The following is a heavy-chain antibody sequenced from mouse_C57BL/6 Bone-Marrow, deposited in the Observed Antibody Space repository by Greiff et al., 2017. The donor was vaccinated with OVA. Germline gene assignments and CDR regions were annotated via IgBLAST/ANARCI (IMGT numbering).Heavy chain of an antibody. D-gene: IGHD2-3*01. CDR3: TLYDGYYSFAY. V-gene: IGHV14-4*01. CDR1: GFNIKDDY. CDR2: IDPENGDT. J-gene: IGHJ3*01. Sequence: VQLKESGAELVRPGASVKLSCTASGFNIKDDYMHWVKQRPEQGLEWIGWIDPENGDTEYASKFKGKATITADTSSNPAYLQLSSLTSEDTAVYYCTLYDGYYSFAYWGQGTLVTVSA.